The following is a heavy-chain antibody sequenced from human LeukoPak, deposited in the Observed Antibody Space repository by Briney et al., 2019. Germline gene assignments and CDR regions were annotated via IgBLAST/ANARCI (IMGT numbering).Heavy chain of an antibody. CDR3: ARDVRIVYYDRSPDY. CDR2: IGHDGSNK. Sequence: PGGSLRLSCAASGFTFNRHGMHCVRQAPGKGLEWVAYIGHDGSNKYYADSVKGRFTISRDSSKNTLYLQMNSLRAEDTAVYYCARDVRIVYYDRSPDYWGQGTLVTVSS. CDR1: GFTFNRHG. D-gene: IGHD3-22*01. J-gene: IGHJ4*02. V-gene: IGHV3-30*02.